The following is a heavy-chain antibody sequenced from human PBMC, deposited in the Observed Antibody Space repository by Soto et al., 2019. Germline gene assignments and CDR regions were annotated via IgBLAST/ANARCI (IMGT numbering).Heavy chain of an antibody. J-gene: IGHJ3*02. CDR2: ISAYNGNT. Sequence: RASVKVSCKASGYTFTSYGISWVRQAPGQGLEWMGWISAYNGNTNYAQKLQGRVTMTTDTSTSTAYMELRSLRSDDTAVYYCARDYVLYYDSSGPRAFDIWCQGKMVSVSS. CDR1: GYTFTSYG. D-gene: IGHD3-22*01. CDR3: ARDYVLYYDSSGPRAFDI. V-gene: IGHV1-18*01.